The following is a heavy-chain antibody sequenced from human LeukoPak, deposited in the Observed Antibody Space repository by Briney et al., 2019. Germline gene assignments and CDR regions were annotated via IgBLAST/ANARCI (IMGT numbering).Heavy chain of an antibody. D-gene: IGHD1-26*01. Sequence: SVEVSCKASGGTFSSYAISWVRQAPGQGLEWMGRIIPILGIANYAQKFQGRVTITADKSTSTAYMELSSLTPEDTALYYCTKDSFVGTTNYLDYWGQGTLVTVSS. J-gene: IGHJ4*02. V-gene: IGHV1-69*04. CDR1: GGTFSSYA. CDR3: TKDSFVGTTNYLDY. CDR2: IIPILGIA.